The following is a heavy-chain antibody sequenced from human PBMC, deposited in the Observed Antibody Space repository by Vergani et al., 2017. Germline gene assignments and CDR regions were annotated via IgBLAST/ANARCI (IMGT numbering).Heavy chain of an antibody. D-gene: IGHD3-22*01. CDR1: GFTFSSYS. CDR2: ISSSSSYI. J-gene: IGHJ4*02. CDR3: ARESHYYDSSGPDY. V-gene: IGHV3-21*01. Sequence: EVQLVESGGGLVKPGGSLRLSCAASGFTFSSYSMNWVRQAPGKGLEWVSSISSSSSYIYYADSVKGRFTLSRDNAKNSLYLQMNSLRAEDTAVYYCARESHYYDSSGPDYWGQGTLVTVSS.